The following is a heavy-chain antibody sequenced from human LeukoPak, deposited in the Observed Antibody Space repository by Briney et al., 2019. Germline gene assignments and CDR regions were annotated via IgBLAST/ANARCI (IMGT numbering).Heavy chain of an antibody. D-gene: IGHD6-13*01. CDR1: GYTFTRYY. V-gene: IGHV1-2*02. CDR2: INPNSGGT. J-gene: IGHJ4*02. CDR3: ARNQYSSSWYGGDY. Sequence: ASGKLSCKASGYTFTRYYIHSVRQAPGQGLGWMGWINPNSGGTNYAQKFQGRVTMTRDTSISTANMELSRLRSDNTAVYYCARNQYSSSWYGGDYWGQGTLVTVSS.